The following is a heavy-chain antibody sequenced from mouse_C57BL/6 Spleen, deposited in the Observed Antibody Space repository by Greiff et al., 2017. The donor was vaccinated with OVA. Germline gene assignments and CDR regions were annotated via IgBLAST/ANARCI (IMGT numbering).Heavy chain of an antibody. V-gene: IGHV5-4*01. CDR3: EKDIVTTSIDV. CDR2: ISDGGSYT. Sequence: EVLLVESGGGLVKPGGSLKLSCAASGFTFSGYAMSWVRQTPEQRLEWVATISDGGSYTYYPDNVKGRFTISRDNANNNLYLQMSHLKSEDTAMYYCEKDIVTTSIDVWGTGTTVTVSS. J-gene: IGHJ1*03. CDR1: GFTFSGYA. D-gene: IGHD2-5*01.